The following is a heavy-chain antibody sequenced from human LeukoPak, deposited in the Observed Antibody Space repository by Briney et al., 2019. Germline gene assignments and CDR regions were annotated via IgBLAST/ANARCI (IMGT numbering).Heavy chain of an antibody. J-gene: IGHJ4*02. CDR1: GGSISSGGYY. Sequence: SQTLSLTCTVSGGSISSGGYYWNWIRQPPGKGLEWIGYIYQSGTTYYNPSLTSRVTISVDRSKNQFSLRLSSVTAADTAVYYRTRGAGWLIDYWGQGILVTVSS. CDR2: IYQSGTT. V-gene: IGHV4-30-2*01. D-gene: IGHD3-16*01. CDR3: TRGAGWLIDY.